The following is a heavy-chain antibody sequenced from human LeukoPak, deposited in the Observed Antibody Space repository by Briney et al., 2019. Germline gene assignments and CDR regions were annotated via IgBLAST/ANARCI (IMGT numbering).Heavy chain of an antibody. V-gene: IGHV4-61*01. CDR3: ARGSPLDY. CDR1: GGSISSSSYY. Sequence: PSETLSLTCTVSGGSISSSSYYWSWIRQPPGKGLEWIGYNYYSGSTNYNPSLKSRVTISVDTSKNQFSLKLSSVTAADTAVYYCARGSPLDYWGQGTLVTVSS. J-gene: IGHJ4*02. CDR2: NYYSGST.